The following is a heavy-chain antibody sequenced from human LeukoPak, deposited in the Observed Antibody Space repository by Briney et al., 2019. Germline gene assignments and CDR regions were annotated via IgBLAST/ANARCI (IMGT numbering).Heavy chain of an antibody. CDR2: IKSKTDGGTT. Sequence: GGSLRLSCAASGFTFRNAWMSWVRQAPGKGLEWVGRIKSKTDGGTTDYAAPVKGRFTISRDDSKNTLYLQMNSLKTEDTAVYYCTTDSPPYCGCDCYPDDYYYYYMDVWGKGTTVTVSS. J-gene: IGHJ6*03. V-gene: IGHV3-15*01. CDR1: GFTFRNAW. CDR3: TTDSPPYCGCDCYPDDYYYYYMDV. D-gene: IGHD2-21*02.